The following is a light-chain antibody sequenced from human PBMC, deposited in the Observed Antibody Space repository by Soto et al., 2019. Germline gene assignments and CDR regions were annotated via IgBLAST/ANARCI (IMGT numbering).Light chain of an antibody. V-gene: IGLV2-8*01. CDR3: IPYAGSNNPVV. CDR2: DVT. J-gene: IGLJ2*01. Sequence: QSVLTQPPSASGSPGQSVAISCTGTSSDVGGYNYVYWYQQHPGKAPKLMIYDVTERPPGVADRFSGSKSGNTASLTVSGLQAEDEADYYCIPYAGSNNPVVFVGGTKVTVL. CDR1: SSDVGGYNY.